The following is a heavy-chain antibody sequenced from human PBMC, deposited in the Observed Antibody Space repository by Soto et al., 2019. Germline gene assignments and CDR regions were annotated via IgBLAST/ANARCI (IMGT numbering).Heavy chain of an antibody. J-gene: IGHJ4*02. CDR2: IYYSGST. CDR3: ASTAAGEDAYFDY. D-gene: IGHD6-13*01. Sequence: PWETLSLTCTVSGGSISSGGYYWSWIRQHPGKGLEWIGYIYYSGSTYYNPSLKSRVTISVDTSKNQFSLKLSSVTAADTAVYYCASTAAGEDAYFDYWGQGTLVTVS. V-gene: IGHV4-31*03. CDR1: GGSISSGGYY.